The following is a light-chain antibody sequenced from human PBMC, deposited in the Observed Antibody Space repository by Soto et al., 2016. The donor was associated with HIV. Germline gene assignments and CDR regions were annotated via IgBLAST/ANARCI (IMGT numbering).Light chain of an antibody. CDR3: QQYYSAPPWT. CDR1: QGLSNS. V-gene: IGKV1-NL1*01. Sequence: DIQMTQSPSSLSASLGDRVTITCRASQGLSNSLAWYQQKPGKAPQLLLYGASSLQSGVPSRFSGSGSGTEYILTISSLQAEDVATYWCQQYYSAPPWTFGQGTKVETK. J-gene: IGKJ1*01. CDR2: GAS.